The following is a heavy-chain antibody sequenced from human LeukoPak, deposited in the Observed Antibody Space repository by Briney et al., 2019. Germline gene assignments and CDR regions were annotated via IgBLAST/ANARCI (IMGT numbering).Heavy chain of an antibody. CDR1: GGSIRSSYYY. Sequence: KTSETLSLTCTVSGGSIRSSYYYWGWIRQPPGKGLEWIGSIYYSGSTYYNPSLKSRVTISVDTSKNQFSLKLSSVTAADTALYYCARRFLTIDNWFDPWGQGTLVTVSS. V-gene: IGHV4-39*01. CDR2: IYYSGST. J-gene: IGHJ5*02. D-gene: IGHD3-3*01. CDR3: ARRFLTIDNWFDP.